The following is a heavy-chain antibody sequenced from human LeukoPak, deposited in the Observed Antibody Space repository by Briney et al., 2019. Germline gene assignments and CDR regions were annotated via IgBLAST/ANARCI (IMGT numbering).Heavy chain of an antibody. CDR1: GFTFSSYW. CDR3: AGDHSRVRVGAFDY. Sequence: PGGSLRLSCAASGFTFSSYWMSWVRQAPGKGLEWVANIKQDGSEKYYVDSVKGRFTISRDNAKNSLYLQMNSLRAEDTAVYYCAGDHSRVRVGAFDYWGQGTLVTVSS. D-gene: IGHD3-10*01. V-gene: IGHV3-7*01. CDR2: IKQDGSEK. J-gene: IGHJ4*02.